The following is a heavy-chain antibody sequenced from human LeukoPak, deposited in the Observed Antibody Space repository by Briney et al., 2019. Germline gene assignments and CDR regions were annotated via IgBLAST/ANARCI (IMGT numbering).Heavy chain of an antibody. D-gene: IGHD4-17*01. CDR3: ARHLSTGSFDY. J-gene: IGHJ4*02. Sequence: SETLSLTCTVSGGSISSSSYYWGWIRQPPGKGLEWIGSIHCSGSTYYNPSLKSRVTISVDTSKNQFSLKLNSVTAADTAVYSCARHLSTGSFDYWGQGTLVTVSS. V-gene: IGHV4-39*01. CDR1: GGSISSSSYY. CDR2: IHCSGST.